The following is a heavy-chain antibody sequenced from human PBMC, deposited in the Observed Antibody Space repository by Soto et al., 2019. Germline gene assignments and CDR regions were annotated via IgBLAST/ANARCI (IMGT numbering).Heavy chain of an antibody. Sequence: PSETLSLTCAVYGGSFSGYYWSWIRQPPGKGLEWIGEINHSGSTNYNPSLKSRVTISVDTSKNQFSLKLSSVTAADTAVYYCARSGYNYYYYYGMDVWGQGTTVTVS. J-gene: IGHJ6*02. D-gene: IGHD5-12*01. CDR1: GGSFSGYY. V-gene: IGHV4-34*01. CDR2: INHSGST. CDR3: ARSGYNYYYYYGMDV.